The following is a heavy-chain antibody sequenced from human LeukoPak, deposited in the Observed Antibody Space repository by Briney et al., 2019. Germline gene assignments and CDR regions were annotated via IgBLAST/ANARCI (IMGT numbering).Heavy chain of an antibody. CDR3: ARATPIGLKFDY. Sequence: SETLSLTCTVSGASISSYYWSWIRQPPGKGLEWIGYIYYSGSTNYNPSLKSRVTISVDTSKNQFSLKLSSVTAADTAVYYCARATPIGLKFDYWGQGTLVTVSS. D-gene: IGHD3-10*01. CDR2: IYYSGST. CDR1: GASISSYY. V-gene: IGHV4-59*01. J-gene: IGHJ4*02.